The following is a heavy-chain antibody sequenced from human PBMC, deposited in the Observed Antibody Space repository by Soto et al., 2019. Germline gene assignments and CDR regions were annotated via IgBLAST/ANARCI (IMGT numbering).Heavy chain of an antibody. D-gene: IGHD2-2*01. CDR1: GFTFSNAW. CDR2: IKSKTDGGTT. V-gene: IGHV3-15*01. J-gene: IGHJ6*02. CDR3: TTSEVVPAAMDYYGMDV. Sequence: RLSCAASGFTFSNAWMSWVRQAPGKGLEWVGRIKSKTDGGTTDYAAPVKGRFTISRDDSKNTLYLQMNSLKTEDTAVYYCTTSEVVPAAMDYYGMDVWGQGTTVTVSS.